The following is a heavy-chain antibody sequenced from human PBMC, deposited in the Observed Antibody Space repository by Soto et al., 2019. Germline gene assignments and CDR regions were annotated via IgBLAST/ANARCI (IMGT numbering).Heavy chain of an antibody. D-gene: IGHD2-15*01. J-gene: IGHJ4*02. V-gene: IGHV4-4*07. CDR2: IYSSGST. CDR1: GGTISGYY. CDR3: ARAARRRTLGMKGYYLDS. Sequence: PSETLSLTCTVTGGTISGYYWTWIRQSAGGGLEWIGRIYSSGSTKYTPSVESRVTISLDTSNNQLSLKVTSVTAADTAVYYCARAARRRTLGMKGYYLDSWGPGTLVTVSS.